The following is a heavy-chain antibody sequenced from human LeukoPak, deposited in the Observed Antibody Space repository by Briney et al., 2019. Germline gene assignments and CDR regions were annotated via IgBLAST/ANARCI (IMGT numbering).Heavy chain of an antibody. J-gene: IGHJ6*02. V-gene: IGHV3-33*01. Sequence: GGSLRLSCAASGFTFSSYGMHWVRQAPGKGLEWVAVIWYDGSNKYYADSVKGRFTISRDNSKNSLYLQMSNLRAEDTAVYFCARGGGLDVWGQGATVTVSS. CDR3: ARGGGLDV. D-gene: IGHD3-16*01. CDR1: GFTFSSYG. CDR2: IWYDGSNK.